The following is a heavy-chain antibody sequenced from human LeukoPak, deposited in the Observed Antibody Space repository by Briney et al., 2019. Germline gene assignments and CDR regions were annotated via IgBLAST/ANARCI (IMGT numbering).Heavy chain of an antibody. CDR2: ISDDGSNK. CDR3: ARPRLAYYYYGMDV. V-gene: IGHV3-30*04. CDR1: GFTFSTYP. D-gene: IGHD1-1*01. J-gene: IGHJ6*04. Sequence: PGGSMRLSCAVSGFTFSTYPMHWVRQAPGKGLEWVGVISDDGSNKYYADSVKGRFTISRDNSNNTLYLQMNSLRAEDTAVYYCARPRLAYYYYGMDVWGKGTTVTVSS.